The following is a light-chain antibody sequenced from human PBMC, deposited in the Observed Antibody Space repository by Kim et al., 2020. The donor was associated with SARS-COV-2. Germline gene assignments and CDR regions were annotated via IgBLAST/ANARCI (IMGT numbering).Light chain of an antibody. V-gene: IGLV6-57*02. J-gene: IGLJ3*02. Sequence: GKTVTISCTGNSGSLASNYVQWYQQRPGSVPTIVIYEDNQRPSGVPGRFSGSINSSSNSASLTISGLKTEDEADYYCQSYDGSIILFGGGTKLTVL. CDR1: SGSLASNY. CDR2: EDN. CDR3: QSYDGSIIL.